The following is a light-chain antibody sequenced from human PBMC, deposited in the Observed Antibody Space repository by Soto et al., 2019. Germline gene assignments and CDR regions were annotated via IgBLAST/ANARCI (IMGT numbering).Light chain of an antibody. J-gene: IGKJ1*01. CDR1: QSINFW. CDR2: DAS. CDR3: QHYNSYSEA. Sequence: DIQMTQSPSTLSASVGDRVTITCRASQSINFWLAWYQQKPGKAPKLLIYDASSLESGVPSRFSGSGSGTEFTLTISNLQPDDFATYYCQHYNSYSEAFGQGTKVDIK. V-gene: IGKV1-5*01.